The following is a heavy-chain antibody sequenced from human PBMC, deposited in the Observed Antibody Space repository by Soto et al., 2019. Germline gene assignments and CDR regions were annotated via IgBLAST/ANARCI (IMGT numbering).Heavy chain of an antibody. Sequence: PGESLKISCRGSGYNFAGYWIAWVRQMPGKGLELMGIIYPSDSDTRYRPSFQGQVTISADKSISSAYLQWSSLRASDTAMYYCARGGVSTRTFDYWGQGTPVTVSS. V-gene: IGHV5-51*01. CDR1: GYNFAGYW. J-gene: IGHJ4*02. CDR2: IYPSDSDT. CDR3: ARGGVSTRTFDY. D-gene: IGHD3-3*01.